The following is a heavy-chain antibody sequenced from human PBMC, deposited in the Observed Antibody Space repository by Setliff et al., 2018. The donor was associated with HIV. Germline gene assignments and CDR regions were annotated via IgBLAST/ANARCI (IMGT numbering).Heavy chain of an antibody. CDR1: GGSISSYY. V-gene: IGHV4-39*01. CDR2: IYHSGST. Sequence: SETLSLTCTVSGGSISSYYWGWIRQPPGKGLEWIGNIYHSGSTLYKPSLKSRVTMSVDTSKNQFSLKLNSVTAADTAVYHCARHVNTVTTVIVDYFDYWGQGTLVTVSS. D-gene: IGHD4-17*01. CDR3: ARHVNTVTTVIVDYFDY. J-gene: IGHJ4*02.